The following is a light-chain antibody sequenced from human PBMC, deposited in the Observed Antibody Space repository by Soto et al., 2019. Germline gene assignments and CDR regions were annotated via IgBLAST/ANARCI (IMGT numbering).Light chain of an antibody. CDR1: SSNIGSNH. V-gene: IGLV1-47*01. CDR3: SSYTSSSTQV. J-gene: IGLJ2*01. Sequence: QSVLTQPPSASETPGQRVTISCSGSSSNIGSNHVYWYQHLPGTAPKLLIYRNYLRPSGVPDRFSASKSATSASLAISGLQAEDEADYYCSSYTSSSTQVFGGGTKLTVL. CDR2: RNY.